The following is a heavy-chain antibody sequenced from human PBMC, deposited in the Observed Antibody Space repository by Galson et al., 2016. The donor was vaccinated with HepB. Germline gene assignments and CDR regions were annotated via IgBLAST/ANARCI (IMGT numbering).Heavy chain of an antibody. CDR3: ARISIANCYTGCWFDP. D-gene: IGHD2-2*02. CDR2: INAESGFT. V-gene: IGHV1-3*01. Sequence: SVKVSCKASGYTFRNYIIHWVRQAPGQGLEWVGWINAESGFTKLSQKLQARVTMTRDTSASTVYMELNSLRSEDTAMYYCARISIANCYTGCWFDPWGQGTLVTVSS. J-gene: IGHJ5*02. CDR1: GYTFRNYI.